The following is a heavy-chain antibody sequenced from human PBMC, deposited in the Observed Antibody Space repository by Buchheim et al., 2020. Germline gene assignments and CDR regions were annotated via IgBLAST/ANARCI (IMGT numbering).Heavy chain of an antibody. CDR2: INPSGGGT. D-gene: IGHD5-18*01. CDR1: GYSFTSYS. CDR3: ARGPRDTAMVKPLDY. Sequence: QVQLVQSGAEVKKPGASVKVSCKASGYSFTSYSMHWVRQAPGQGLEWMGIINPSGGGTSYPQKFQGRVTVTRDTPTSTAYKELSSLRCEDTAVYYCARGPRDTAMVKPLDYWGQGTL. V-gene: IGHV1-46*03. J-gene: IGHJ4*02.